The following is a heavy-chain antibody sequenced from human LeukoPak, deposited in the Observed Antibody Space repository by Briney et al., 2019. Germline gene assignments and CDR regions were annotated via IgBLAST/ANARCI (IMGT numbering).Heavy chain of an antibody. CDR1: GFTFSYYA. CDR3: ARELFSSGSCPDG. CDR2: IWSDGSNK. J-gene: IGHJ4*02. V-gene: IGHV3-33*01. Sequence: GGSLRLSCSASGFTFSYYAIHWVRQAPGKGLEWVALIWSDGSNKYYADSVKGRNTISRDNSKNTVYLQMNSLRAEDTAVYYCARELFSSGSCPDGWGQGTLVTVSS. D-gene: IGHD3-10*01.